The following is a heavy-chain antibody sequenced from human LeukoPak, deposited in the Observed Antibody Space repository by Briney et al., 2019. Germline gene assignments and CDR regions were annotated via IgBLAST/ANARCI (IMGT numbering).Heavy chain of an antibody. Sequence: GGSLRLSCAASGFTFSSYWMHWVRQAPGKGLVWVSRINSDGSNTNYADSVKGRFTISRDNAKNSLYLQMNSLRADDTAVYYCARGGIRGVLMEYWGQGTLVTVSS. D-gene: IGHD3-10*01. CDR1: GFTFSSYW. CDR2: INSDGSNT. CDR3: ARGGIRGVLMEY. J-gene: IGHJ4*02. V-gene: IGHV3-74*01.